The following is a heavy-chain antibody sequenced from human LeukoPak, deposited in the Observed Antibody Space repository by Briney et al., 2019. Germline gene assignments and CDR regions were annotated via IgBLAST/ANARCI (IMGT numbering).Heavy chain of an antibody. V-gene: IGHV1-18*01. CDR1: GYTFTSYG. Sequence: VASVKVSCKASGYTFTSYGISWVRQAPGQGLEWMGWISAYNGNTNYAQKLQGRVTMTTDTSTSTAYMEVRSLRSDDTAVYYCARDSGLGDVVVIAISYYYYYMDVWGKGTTVTVSS. J-gene: IGHJ6*03. CDR3: ARDSGLGDVVVIAISYYYYYMDV. D-gene: IGHD2-21*01. CDR2: ISAYNGNT.